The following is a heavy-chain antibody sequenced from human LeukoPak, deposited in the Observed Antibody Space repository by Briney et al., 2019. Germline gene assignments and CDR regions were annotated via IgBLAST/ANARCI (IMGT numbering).Heavy chain of an antibody. D-gene: IGHD6-25*01. Sequence: PGGSLRLSCAASGFTFSSYGMHWVRQAPGKGLEWVAVISYDGSNKYYADSVKGRFTISRDNSKNTLYLQMNSLRVEDTGIYYCARDEIPSGTWGQGTMVIVSS. CDR1: GFTFSSYG. CDR2: ISYDGSNK. V-gene: IGHV3-30*03. J-gene: IGHJ3*01. CDR3: ARDEIPSGT.